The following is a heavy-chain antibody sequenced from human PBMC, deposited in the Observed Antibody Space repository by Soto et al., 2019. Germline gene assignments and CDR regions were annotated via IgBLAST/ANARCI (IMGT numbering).Heavy chain of an antibody. CDR1: GGSFSGYY. Sequence: PSETLSLTCAVYGGSFSGYYWSWIRQPPGKGLEWIGEINHSGRINYNPSLKSRVTISVETSKNQFSLKLSSVTAADTAVYYCARDQGVGLVGITMIVVVPDYYYYYGMDVWGQGTTVTVSS. D-gene: IGHD3-22*01. V-gene: IGHV4-34*01. CDR2: INHSGRI. J-gene: IGHJ6*02. CDR3: ARDQGVGLVGITMIVVVPDYYYYYGMDV.